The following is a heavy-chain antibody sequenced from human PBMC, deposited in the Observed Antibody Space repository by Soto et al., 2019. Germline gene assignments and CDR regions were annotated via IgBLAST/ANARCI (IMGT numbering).Heavy chain of an antibody. V-gene: IGHV3-23*01. CDR3: AKDLEPGSYLSRWIFDY. J-gene: IGHJ4*02. CDR1: GFTFSSYA. CDR2: ISGSGGST. Sequence: GGSLRLSCAASGFTFSSYAMSWVRQAPGKGLEWVSAISGSGGSTYYADSVKGRFTISRDTSKNTLYLQMNSLRAEDTAVYYCAKDLEPGSYLSRWIFDYWGQGTLVTVSS. D-gene: IGHD3-10*01.